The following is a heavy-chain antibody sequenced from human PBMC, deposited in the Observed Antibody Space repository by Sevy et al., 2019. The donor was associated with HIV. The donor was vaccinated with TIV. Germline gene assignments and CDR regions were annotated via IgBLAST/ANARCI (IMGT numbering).Heavy chain of an antibody. CDR1: GFTFSDYY. J-gene: IGHJ4*02. D-gene: IGHD5-18*01. V-gene: IGHV3-11*06. CDR2: ISTSSSYT. Sequence: GGSLRLSCTASGFTFSDYYMSWIRQAPGKGLEWVSYISTSSSYTSYPDSVKGQFTFSRDNAKNSLYLQMNSLRVEDTAVYYCARVRYNYGQKYFDYWGQGTLVTVSS. CDR3: ARVRYNYGQKYFDY.